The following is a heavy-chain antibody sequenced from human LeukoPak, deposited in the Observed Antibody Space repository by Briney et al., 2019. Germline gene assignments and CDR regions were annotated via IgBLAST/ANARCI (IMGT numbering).Heavy chain of an antibody. CDR1: GHTLTELC. CDR2: FDPEDDEI. Sequence: ASVKVSCKISGHTLTELCMHWGRQAPGKGLEWMGGFDPEDDEIMYAQKFQGRVTMTEDTSTDTVYMELSSLRSEDTAVYYCATDSELPDLYDAFDIWGQGTMVTVSS. J-gene: IGHJ3*02. D-gene: IGHD1-7*01. CDR3: ATDSELPDLYDAFDI. V-gene: IGHV1-24*01.